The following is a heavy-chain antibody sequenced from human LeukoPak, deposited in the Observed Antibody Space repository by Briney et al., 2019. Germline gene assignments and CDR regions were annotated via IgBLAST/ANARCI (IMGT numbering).Heavy chain of an antibody. V-gene: IGHV3-74*01. Sequence: GGSLRLSCAASGFTFSSYWMHWVRQAPGKGLAWVSRINSDGSSTSYADSVKGRFTISRDNAKNTLYLQMNSLRAEDTAVYYCARDPEEYYFDYWGQGTLVTVSS. CDR2: INSDGSST. CDR1: GFTFSSYW. CDR3: ARDPEEYYFDY. J-gene: IGHJ4*02. D-gene: IGHD2/OR15-2a*01.